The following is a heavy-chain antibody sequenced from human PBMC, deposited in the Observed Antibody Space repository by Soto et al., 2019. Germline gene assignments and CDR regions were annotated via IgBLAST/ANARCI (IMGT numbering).Heavy chain of an antibody. CDR3: AKGGDDLPHYYYYGMDV. CDR1: GFTFSSYG. D-gene: IGHD3-10*01. Sequence: GGSLRLSCAASGFTFSSYGMHWVRQAPGKGLEWVAVISYDGSNKYYADSVKGRFTISRDNSKNTLYLQMNSLRAEDTAVYYCAKGGDDLPHYYYYGMDVWGQGTTVTVSS. V-gene: IGHV3-30*18. CDR2: ISYDGSNK. J-gene: IGHJ6*02.